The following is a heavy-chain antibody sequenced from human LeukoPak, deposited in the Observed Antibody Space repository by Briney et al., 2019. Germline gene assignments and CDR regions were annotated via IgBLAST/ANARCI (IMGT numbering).Heavy chain of an antibody. CDR3: ARDVGVHCYFDL. J-gene: IGHJ2*01. D-gene: IGHD3-16*01. CDR2: IYYSGST. V-gene: IGHV4-31*03. Sequence: SETLSLTCTVSGGSISSGGYYWSWIRQHPGKGLEWIGYIYYSGSTYYNPSLKSRATISVDTSKNQFSLKLSSVTAADTAVYYCARDVGVHCYFDLWGRGTLVTVSS. CDR1: GGSISSGGYY.